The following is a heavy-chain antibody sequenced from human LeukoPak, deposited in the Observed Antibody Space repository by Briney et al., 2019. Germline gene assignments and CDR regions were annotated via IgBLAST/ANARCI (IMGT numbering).Heavy chain of an antibody. V-gene: IGHV3-33*01. CDR2: IWYSGSNK. CDR1: GFTFSSYG. D-gene: IGHD3-22*01. J-gene: IGHJ4*02. Sequence: PGGSLRLSCAASGFTFSSYGMHWVRQAPGKGLEWVAGIWYSGSNKYYADAVKGRFTISRDNSKNTMYLQMNSLSAEDTAVYYCARDLADYDSSGYYYPIGVSGYWGQGTLVTVSS. CDR3: ARDLADYDSSGYYYPIGVSGY.